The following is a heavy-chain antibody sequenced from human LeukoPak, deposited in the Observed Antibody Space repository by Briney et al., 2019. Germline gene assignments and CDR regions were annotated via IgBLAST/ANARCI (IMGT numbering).Heavy chain of an antibody. V-gene: IGHV3-9*03. Sequence: GRSLRLSCAASGFTFEDYAMHWVRQAPGKGLEWVSGISWNSGSIGYADSVKGRFTISRENAKNSLYLQMNSLRAEDMALYYCAKDLYGGNSGVFDYWGQGTLVTVSS. D-gene: IGHD4-23*01. CDR1: GFTFEDYA. J-gene: IGHJ4*02. CDR2: ISWNSGSI. CDR3: AKDLYGGNSGVFDY.